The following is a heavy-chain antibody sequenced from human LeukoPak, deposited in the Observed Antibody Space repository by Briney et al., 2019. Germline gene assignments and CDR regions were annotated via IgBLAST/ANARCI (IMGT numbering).Heavy chain of an antibody. J-gene: IGHJ5*02. CDR1: GGSISSYY. CDR3: ARGRGIHSSGWYWRRWFDP. CDR2: INHSGST. V-gene: IGHV4-34*01. Sequence: SETLSLTCTVSGGSISSYYWSWIRQPPGKGLEWIGEINHSGSTNYNPSLKSRVTISVDTSKNQFSLKLSSVTAADTAVYYCARGRGIHSSGWYWRRWFDPWGQGTLVTVSS. D-gene: IGHD6-19*01.